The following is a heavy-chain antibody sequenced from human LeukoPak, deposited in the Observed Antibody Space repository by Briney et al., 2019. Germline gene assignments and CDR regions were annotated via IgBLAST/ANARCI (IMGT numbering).Heavy chain of an antibody. V-gene: IGHV3-48*03. CDR1: GFTFSSYE. D-gene: IGHD1-14*01. CDR2: ISDSGNTI. CDR3: VRARTPPPRNNWFDP. Sequence: PGGSLRPSCAASGFTFSSYEMNWVRQAPGRGLEWVSYISDSGNTIYYTDSVKGRFTISRDNAKNSLYLQMNSLRVEDTAIYYCVRARTPPPRNNWFDPWGQGTLVTVSS. J-gene: IGHJ5*02.